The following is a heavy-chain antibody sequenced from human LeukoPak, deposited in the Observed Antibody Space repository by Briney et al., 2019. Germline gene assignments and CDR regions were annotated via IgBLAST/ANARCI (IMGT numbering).Heavy chain of an antibody. CDR1: GFTFSSYS. D-gene: IGHD6-13*01. V-gene: IGHV3-21*01. J-gene: IGHJ4*02. CDR2: IRSSSGYI. Sequence: GGSLRLSCAASGFTFSSYSMNWVRQAPGKGLEWVSSIRSSSGYIYYADSVKGRFTISRDNAKNSLYLQMNSLRAEDTAVYYCARDTTNLAAAGLFDYWGQGTLVTVSS. CDR3: ARDTTNLAAAGLFDY.